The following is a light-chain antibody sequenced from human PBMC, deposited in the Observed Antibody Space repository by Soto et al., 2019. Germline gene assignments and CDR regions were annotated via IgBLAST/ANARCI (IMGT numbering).Light chain of an antibody. CDR3: QQYGGTLT. V-gene: IGKV3-20*01. J-gene: IGKJ2*01. CDR2: GAS. Sequence: ENVLTQSPGTLSLSPGEEATLSCRATEVVSNRYLAWYQQKPGQAPSLLIYGASTRATGIPDRFSGSGSGTDFTLTINRLEPEDFAEYYCQQYGGTLTFGQGTKLEIK. CDR1: EVVSNRY.